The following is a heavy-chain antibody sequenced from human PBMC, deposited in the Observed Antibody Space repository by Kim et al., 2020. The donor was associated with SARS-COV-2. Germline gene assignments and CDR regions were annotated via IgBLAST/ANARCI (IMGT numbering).Heavy chain of an antibody. V-gene: IGHV3-7*01. J-gene: IGHJ1*01. D-gene: IGHD2-2*02. CDR2: IKQDGSEK. CDR3: VYCSSTSCYKTEYFQH. CDR1: GFTFSSYW. Sequence: GGSLRLSCAASGFTFSSYWMSWVRQAPGKGLEWVANIKQDGSEKYYVDSVKGRFTISRDNAKNSLYLQMNSLRAEDTAVYYCVYCSSTSCYKTEYFQHWGQGTLVTVSS.